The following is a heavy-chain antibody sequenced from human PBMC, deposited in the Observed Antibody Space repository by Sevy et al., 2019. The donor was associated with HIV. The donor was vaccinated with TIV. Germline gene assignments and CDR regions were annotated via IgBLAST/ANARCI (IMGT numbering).Heavy chain of an antibody. CDR3: AKDREYYDSSGSYPKGGAFDI. D-gene: IGHD3-22*01. J-gene: IGHJ3*02. CDR2: ISWNSGSI. CDR1: GFTFDDYA. V-gene: IGHV3-9*01. Sequence: GGSLRLSCAASGFTFDDYAMHWVRQAPGKGLEWVSGISWNSGSIGYADSVKGRFTISRDNAKNSLYLQTNSLRAEDTALYYCAKDREYYDSSGSYPKGGAFDIWGQGTMVTVSS.